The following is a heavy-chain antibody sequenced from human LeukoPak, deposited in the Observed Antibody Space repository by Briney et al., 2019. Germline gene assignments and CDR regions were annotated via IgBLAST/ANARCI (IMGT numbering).Heavy chain of an antibody. CDR2: IFYSGST. Sequence: SETLSLTCTVSSGSISTSNYYWGWVRQPPGKALEWIGNIFYSGSTYYSPSLKSRVTISVDTSKNQFSLKLSSVTAADTAVYYCARSPRKYYYDSSGYMKKRGKFDYWGQGTLVTVSS. D-gene: IGHD3-22*01. J-gene: IGHJ4*02. CDR3: ARSPRKYYYDSSGYMKKRGKFDY. CDR1: SGSISTSNYY. V-gene: IGHV4-39*07.